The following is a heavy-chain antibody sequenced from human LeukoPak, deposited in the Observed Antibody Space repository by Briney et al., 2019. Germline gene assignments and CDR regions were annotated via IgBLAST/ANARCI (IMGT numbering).Heavy chain of an antibody. D-gene: IGHD3-22*01. V-gene: IGHV4-39*07. Sequence: SETLSLTCTVSGGSISSSSYYWGWIRQPPGKGLEWIGSIYYSGSTYYNPSLKSRVTISVDTSKNQFSLKLSSVTAADTAVYYCASNSRWLLLVFDYWGQGTLVTVSS. J-gene: IGHJ4*02. CDR3: ASNSRWLLLVFDY. CDR2: IYYSGST. CDR1: GGSISSSSYY.